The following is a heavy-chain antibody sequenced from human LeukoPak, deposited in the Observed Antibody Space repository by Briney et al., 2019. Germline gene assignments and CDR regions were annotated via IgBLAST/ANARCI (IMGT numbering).Heavy chain of an antibody. J-gene: IGHJ4*02. CDR3: ARTSMVRGSRFDY. CDR2: ISSNGSST. V-gene: IGHV3-64*01. CDR1: GFTLSSYA. D-gene: IGHD3-10*01. Sequence: GGSLRLSCAASGFTLSSYAMHWVRQAPGKGLEYVSAISSNGSSTYYANSVKGRFTISRDNSKNTLYLQMGSLRTEDMAVYYCARTSMVRGSRFDYWGQGTLVTVSS.